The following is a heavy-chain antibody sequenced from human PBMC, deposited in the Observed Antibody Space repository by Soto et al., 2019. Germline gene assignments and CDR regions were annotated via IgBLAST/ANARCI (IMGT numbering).Heavy chain of an antibody. D-gene: IGHD6-19*01. V-gene: IGHV4-31*03. J-gene: IGHJ5*02. Sequence: SETLSLTCTVSGGSIDSGDYYWSWIRQPPGKGLEWIGYIYYSGSTYYNPSLKSRVTISVDTSKNQFSLKLSSVTAADTAVYYCARVSGWYRWFDPWGQGTLVTVSS. CDR2: IYYSGST. CDR3: ARVSGWYRWFDP. CDR1: GGSIDSGDYY.